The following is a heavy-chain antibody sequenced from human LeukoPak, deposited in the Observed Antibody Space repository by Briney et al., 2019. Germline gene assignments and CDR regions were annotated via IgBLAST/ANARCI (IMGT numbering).Heavy chain of an antibody. J-gene: IGHJ5*02. CDR1: GFTFSSYS. CDR3: ARDASSSGGYSFDP. Sequence: PGGSLRLSCAASGFTFSSYSMNWVRQAPGKGLEWVSSISSSSSYIYYADSVKGRFTIPRDNAKNSLYLQMNSLRAENTAVYYCARDASSSGGYSFDPWGQGTLVTVSS. D-gene: IGHD5-18*01. CDR2: ISSSSSYI. V-gene: IGHV3-21*01.